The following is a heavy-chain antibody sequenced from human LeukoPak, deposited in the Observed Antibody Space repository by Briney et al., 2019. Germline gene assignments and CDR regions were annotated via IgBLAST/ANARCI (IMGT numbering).Heavy chain of an antibody. Sequence: ASVKVSCKASGYTFTSYGISWVRQAPGQGLEWMGWISAYNGNTNYAQKLQGRVTVTTDTSTSTAYMELRSLRSDDTAVYYCARVAGSSWLDAFDIWGQGTMVTVSS. D-gene: IGHD6-13*01. CDR2: ISAYNGNT. CDR1: GYTFTSYG. V-gene: IGHV1-18*01. J-gene: IGHJ3*02. CDR3: ARVAGSSWLDAFDI.